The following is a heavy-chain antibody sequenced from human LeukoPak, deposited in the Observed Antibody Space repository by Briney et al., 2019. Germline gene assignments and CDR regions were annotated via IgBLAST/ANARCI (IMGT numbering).Heavy chain of an antibody. J-gene: IGHJ6*02. V-gene: IGHV1-69*13. D-gene: IGHD5-12*01. CDR2: IIPIFGTA. CDR1: GYTFTSYA. CDR3: ARLSTGYSGYDAVYYGMDV. Sequence: ASVKVSCTASGYTFTSYAISWVRQAPGQGLEWMGGIIPIFGTANYAQKFQGRVTITADESTSTAYMELSSLRSEDTAVYYCARLSTGYSGYDAVYYGMDVWGQGTTVTVSS.